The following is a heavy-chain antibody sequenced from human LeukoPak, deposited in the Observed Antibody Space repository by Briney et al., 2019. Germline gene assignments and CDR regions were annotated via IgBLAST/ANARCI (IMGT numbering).Heavy chain of an antibody. CDR3: ARVRTMVRGVIRLFDY. D-gene: IGHD3-10*01. CDR1: GGSFSGYY. CDR2: INHSGST. V-gene: IGHV4-34*01. Sequence: KPSETLSLTCAVYGGSFSGYYWSWIRQPPGKGLEWIGEINHSGSTNYNPSLKSRVTISVDTSKNQFSLKLSSVTAADTAVYYCARVRTMVRGVIRLFDYWGQGTLVTVSS. J-gene: IGHJ4*02.